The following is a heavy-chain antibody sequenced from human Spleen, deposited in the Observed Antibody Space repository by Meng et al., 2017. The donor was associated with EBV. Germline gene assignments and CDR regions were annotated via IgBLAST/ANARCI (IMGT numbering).Heavy chain of an antibody. Sequence: VQTGGRMKSPGASVKGSCKASGSGYTFSSYYIHWVRQAPGQGLEWMGIINPSGDTTNYAQKFQGRVIMTRDTSTNTVYMELSSLRSEDTAVYYCARAPHWFRDYGGDYWGQGTLVTVSS. J-gene: IGHJ4*02. CDR2: INPSGDTT. CDR3: ARAPHWFRDYGGDY. V-gene: IGHV1-46*01. D-gene: IGHD4/OR15-4a*01. CDR1: GSGYTFSSYY.